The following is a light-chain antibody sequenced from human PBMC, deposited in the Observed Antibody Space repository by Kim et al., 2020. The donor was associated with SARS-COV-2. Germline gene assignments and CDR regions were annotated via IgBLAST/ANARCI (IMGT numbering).Light chain of an antibody. CDR2: DVS. J-gene: IGLJ3*02. CDR1: CRDVGCYNS. CDR3: SSYTSSSTWV. V-gene: IGLV2-14*04. Sequence: GQAITSACTGTCRDVGCYNSVSWYPQHPGKSPILMIYDVSKRPSGVSNRFSGSKSGNTASLTISGLQAEYEADYYCSSYTSSSTWVFGGGTQLTVL.